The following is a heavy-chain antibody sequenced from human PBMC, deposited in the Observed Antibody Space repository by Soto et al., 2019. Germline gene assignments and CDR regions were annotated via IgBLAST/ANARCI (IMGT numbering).Heavy chain of an antibody. CDR3: ARDVDPEIEYSSSSDEFYYYGMDV. CDR2: IYYSGST. CDR1: GGSISSGGYY. Sequence: SETLSLTCTVSGGSISSGGYYWSWIRQHPGKGLEWIGYIYYSGSTYYNPSLKSRVTISVDTSKNQFSLKLSSVTAADTAVYYCARDVDPEIEYSSSSDEFYYYGMDVWGQGTTVTVSS. V-gene: IGHV4-31*03. D-gene: IGHD6-6*01. J-gene: IGHJ6*02.